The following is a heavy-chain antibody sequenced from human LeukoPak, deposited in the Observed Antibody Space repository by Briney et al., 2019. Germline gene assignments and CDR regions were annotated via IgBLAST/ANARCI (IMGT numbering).Heavy chain of an antibody. CDR2: IYYSGGT. CDR1: GDSIDSSTYY. Sequence: ETLSLTCTVSGDSIDSSTYYWGWIRQPPGKGLEWIGSIYYSGGTYSNPSLKSRVTISIDTSKNQFSLKLSSVTAADTAMYYCARLGFTMILVATTWGQGTQVIVSS. CDR3: ARLGFTMILVATT. D-gene: IGHD3-22*01. V-gene: IGHV4-39*01. J-gene: IGHJ4*02.